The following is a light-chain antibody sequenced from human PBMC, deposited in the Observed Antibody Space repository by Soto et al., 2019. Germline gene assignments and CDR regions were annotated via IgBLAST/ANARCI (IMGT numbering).Light chain of an antibody. J-gene: IGLJ3*02. Sequence: QSALTQPASVSGSPGQSITISCTGTRNDIGVYDFVSWYQQHPGKAPKLMIYEVTNRPSGVSIRFSGSKSGNTASLTISGLQAEDEADYYCSTYTTSSPVVFGGGTKVTVL. CDR1: RNDIGVYDF. V-gene: IGLV2-14*01. CDR2: EVT. CDR3: STYTTSSPVV.